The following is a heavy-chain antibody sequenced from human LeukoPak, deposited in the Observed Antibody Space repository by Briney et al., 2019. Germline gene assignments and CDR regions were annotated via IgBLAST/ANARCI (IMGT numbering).Heavy chain of an antibody. CDR2: VKDDGIST. Sequence: GGSLRLSCAASGFTFTKFWMHWVRQAPGRGLVWVSRVKDDGISTLYADSVKGRFTISRDNAKNTLYLQINSLRADDTALYYCATGPYAAFEMWGQGTMVTVSS. D-gene: IGHD2-2*01. J-gene: IGHJ3*02. CDR3: ATGPYAAFEM. CDR1: GFTFTKFW. V-gene: IGHV3-74*01.